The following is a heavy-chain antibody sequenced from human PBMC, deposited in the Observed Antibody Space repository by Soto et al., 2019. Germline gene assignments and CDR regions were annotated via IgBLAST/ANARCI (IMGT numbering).Heavy chain of an antibody. CDR2: IYYSGST. J-gene: IGHJ3*02. Sequence: SATLSRTGTGSEGSNSSGSYYWGWIRQPPGKGLEWIGSIYYSGSTYYNPSLKSRVTISVDTSKNQFSLKLSSVTAADTAVYYCARHTDAFDIWGQGTMVTVSS. V-gene: IGHV4-39*01. CDR3: ARHTDAFDI. CDR1: EGSNSSGSYY.